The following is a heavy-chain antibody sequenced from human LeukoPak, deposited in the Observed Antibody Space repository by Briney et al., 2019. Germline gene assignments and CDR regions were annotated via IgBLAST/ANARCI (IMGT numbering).Heavy chain of an antibody. CDR3: ASLKVVPAAPFDY. CDR1: GGTFSSYA. V-gene: IGHV1-69*04. J-gene: IGHJ4*02. D-gene: IGHD2-2*01. Sequence: GASVKVSCKASGGTFSSYAISWVRQAPGQGLEWMGRIIPILGIANYAQKFQGRVTITADKSTSTAYMELSSLRSEDTAVYYCASLKVVPAAPFDYWGQGTLVTVSS. CDR2: IIPILGIA.